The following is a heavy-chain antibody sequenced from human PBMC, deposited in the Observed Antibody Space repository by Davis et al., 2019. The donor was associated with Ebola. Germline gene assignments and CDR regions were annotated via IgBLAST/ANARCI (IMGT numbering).Heavy chain of an antibody. V-gene: IGHV3-9*01. Sequence: SLKISCAASGFTVSSNYMSWVRQAPGKGLEWVSGISWNSGSIGYADSVKGRFTISRDNAKNSLYLQMNSLRAEDTAVYYCAKDVGYDYDPHFDYWGQGTLVTVSS. CDR2: ISWNSGSI. CDR1: GFTVSSNY. J-gene: IGHJ4*02. D-gene: IGHD4-17*01. CDR3: AKDVGYDYDPHFDY.